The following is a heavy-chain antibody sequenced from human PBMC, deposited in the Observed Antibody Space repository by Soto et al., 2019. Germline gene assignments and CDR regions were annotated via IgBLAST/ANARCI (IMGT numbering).Heavy chain of an antibody. Sequence: SQTLSLTCVISGDSVSSNGACWNWIRQSPSRGLQWLGRIYYRSKWFHDYAASVESRMAINPDTSRNQFSLQLNSVTPEDTAVYYCARLLCSAGPRLKGIHFCGQGTTVTVS. CDR2: IYYRSKWFH. CDR3: ARLLCSAGPRLKGIHF. J-gene: IGHJ6*02. CDR1: GDSVSSNGAC. V-gene: IGHV6-1*01. D-gene: IGHD6-13*01.